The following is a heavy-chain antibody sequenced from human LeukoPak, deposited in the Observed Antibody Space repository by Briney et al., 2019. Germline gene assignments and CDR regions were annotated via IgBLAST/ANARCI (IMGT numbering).Heavy chain of an antibody. D-gene: IGHD3-3*01. J-gene: IGHJ3*02. Sequence: GESLKISCEASGYSFASHWIVWVRQMPGKGLEWLGIIYPGDSDTRYSPSFQGQVTISADKSISTAYLQWNSLRASDTAMYYCARRPSYDFWSGYYGVDGLDIWGQGTMVTVSS. CDR2: IYPGDSDT. CDR1: GYSFASHW. CDR3: ARRPSYDFWSGYYGVDGLDI. V-gene: IGHV5-51*01.